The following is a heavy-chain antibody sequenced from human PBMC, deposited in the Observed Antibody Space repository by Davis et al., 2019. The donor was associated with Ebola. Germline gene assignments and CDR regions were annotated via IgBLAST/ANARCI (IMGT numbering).Heavy chain of an antibody. CDR2: IIPILGIA. CDR3: ARALFGSYYYFDY. V-gene: IGHV1-69*04. Sequence: AASVKVSCKASGGTFSSYAISWVRQAPGQGLEWMGRIIPILGIANYAQKFQGRVTITADKSTSTAYMELSSLRSEDTAVYYCARALFGSYYYFDYWGQGTLVTVSS. D-gene: IGHD1-26*01. CDR1: GGTFSSYA. J-gene: IGHJ4*02.